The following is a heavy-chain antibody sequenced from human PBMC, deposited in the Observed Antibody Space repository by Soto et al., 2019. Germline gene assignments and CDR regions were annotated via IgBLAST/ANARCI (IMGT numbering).Heavy chain of an antibody. Sequence: EASVKVSCKASGGTFSIYAIIWVRQAPGQGLEWMGGIIPIFGTANYAQKFQGRVTITADESTSTAYMELRSLRSDDTAVYYCAREGIAAAGGYYYYMDVWGKGTTVTVSS. CDR1: GGTFSIYA. CDR3: AREGIAAAGGYYYYMDV. V-gene: IGHV1-69*13. CDR2: IIPIFGTA. J-gene: IGHJ6*03. D-gene: IGHD6-13*01.